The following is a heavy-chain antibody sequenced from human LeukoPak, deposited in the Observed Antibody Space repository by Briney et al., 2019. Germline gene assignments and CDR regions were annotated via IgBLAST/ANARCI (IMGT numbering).Heavy chain of an antibody. CDR1: GGSFSGYY. CDR3: VRARYYYYYGMDV. J-gene: IGHJ6*02. CDR2: INHSGST. V-gene: IGHV4-34*01. Sequence: SETLSLSCAVYGGSFSGYYWSWIRQPPGKGLEWIGEINHSGSTNYNPSLKSRVTISVDTSKNQFSLKLSSVTAADTAVYYCVRARYYYYYGMDVWGQGTTVTVSS.